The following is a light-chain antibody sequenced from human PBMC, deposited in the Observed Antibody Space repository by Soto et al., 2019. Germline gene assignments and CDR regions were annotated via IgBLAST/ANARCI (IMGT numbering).Light chain of an antibody. Sequence: EIVMTQSPATLSVSPGERATLSCRASQSVSSNLAWYQQKPGQAPRLLIYGASTSATGIPARFSGSGSGTEFTLTISSLQSEDFAVYYCQQYNNWPHTFGQGTQLEIK. CDR1: QSVSSN. CDR3: QQYNNWPHT. CDR2: GAS. V-gene: IGKV3-15*01. J-gene: IGKJ2*01.